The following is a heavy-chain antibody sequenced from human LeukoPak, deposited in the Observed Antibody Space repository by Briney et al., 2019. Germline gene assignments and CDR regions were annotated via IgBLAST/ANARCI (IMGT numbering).Heavy chain of an antibody. CDR2: FDPEDGET. V-gene: IGHV1-24*01. Sequence: ASVKVSCKVSGYTLTELSMHWVRQAPGKGLEWMGGFDPEDGETIYAQKFQGRVTMTEDTSTDTAYMGLSSLRSEDTAVYYCATDSSARNAFDIWGQGTMVTVSS. D-gene: IGHD2-2*01. CDR1: GYTLTELS. CDR3: ATDSSARNAFDI. J-gene: IGHJ3*02.